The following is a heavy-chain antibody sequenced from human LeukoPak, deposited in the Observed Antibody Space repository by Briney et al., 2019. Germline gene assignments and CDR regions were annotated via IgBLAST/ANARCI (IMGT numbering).Heavy chain of an antibody. V-gene: IGHV1-2*02. CDR3: ARDMIVVRERPFDY. CDR2: INPNSGGT. D-gene: IGHD3-10*01. Sequence: ASVKVSCKASGYTFTGYYMHWVQQAPGQGLEWMGWINPNSGGTNYAQKFQGRVTMTRDTSISTAYMEQSRLRSDDTAVYYCARDMIVVRERPFDYWGQGTLVTVSS. CDR1: GYTFTGYY. J-gene: IGHJ4*02.